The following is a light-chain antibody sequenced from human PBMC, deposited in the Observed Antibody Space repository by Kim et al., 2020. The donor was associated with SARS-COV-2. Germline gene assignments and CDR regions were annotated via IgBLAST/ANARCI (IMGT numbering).Light chain of an antibody. CDR3: QQYGSSPYT. V-gene: IGKV3-20*01. J-gene: IGKJ2*01. CDR1: QSVSSCY. CDR2: GAS. Sequence: EIVLTQSPGTLSLPPGERATLSCRASQSVSSCYLAWYQQKPGQAPRLLIYGASSRATGIPDRFSGSGSGTDFTLTISRLEPEDFAVYYCQQYGSSPYTFGQGTKLEI.